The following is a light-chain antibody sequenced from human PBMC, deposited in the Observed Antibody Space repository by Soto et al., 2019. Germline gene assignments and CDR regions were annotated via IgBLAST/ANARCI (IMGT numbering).Light chain of an antibody. CDR3: QQYHYYWA. CDR2: KAS. CDR1: QTIGSW. J-gene: IGKJ1*01. V-gene: IGKV1-5*03. Sequence: DIQMTQSPSTLSASVGDRVTITCRASQTIGSWLAWYQQKPGRAPKLLIYKASSLESGVPSRFSGSGSGTEFTLTISSLQPYDFATYYCQQYHYYWAFGQGTKVEVK.